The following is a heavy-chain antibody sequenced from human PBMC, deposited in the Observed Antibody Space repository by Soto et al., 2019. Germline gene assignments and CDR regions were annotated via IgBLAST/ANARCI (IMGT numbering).Heavy chain of an antibody. D-gene: IGHD6-6*01. V-gene: IGHV3-11*01. Sequence: QVQLVESGGGLVKPGGSLRLSCAASGFTFSDYYMSWIRQAPGKGREWVSHISSSGRTIYYADSVKGRFTISRDNAKNSLYLQMNSLRAEDTAVYYCARIYSRSSNLDYWGQGTLVTVSS. CDR1: GFTFSDYY. J-gene: IGHJ4*02. CDR3: ARIYSRSSNLDY. CDR2: ISSSGRTI.